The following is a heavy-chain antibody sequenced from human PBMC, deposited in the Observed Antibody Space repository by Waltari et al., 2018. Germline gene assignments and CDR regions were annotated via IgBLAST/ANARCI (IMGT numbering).Heavy chain of an antibody. V-gene: IGHV3-30*01. CDR2: ISYDGSNK. CDR3: ARDHPGLAVAGALDY. D-gene: IGHD6-19*01. Sequence: VAVISYDGSNKYYADSVKGRFTISRDNSKNTLYLQMNSLRAEDTAVYYCARDHPGLAVAGALDYWGQGTLVTVSS. J-gene: IGHJ4*02.